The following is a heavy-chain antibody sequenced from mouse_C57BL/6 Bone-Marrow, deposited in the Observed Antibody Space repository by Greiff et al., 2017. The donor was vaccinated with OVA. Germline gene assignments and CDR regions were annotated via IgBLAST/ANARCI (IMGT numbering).Heavy chain of an antibody. V-gene: IGHV1-81*01. J-gene: IGHJ3*01. CDR3: ARRGSSYSAWFAY. CDR1: GYTFTSYG. D-gene: IGHD1-1*01. Sequence: QVQLQQSGAELARPGASVKLSCKASGYTFTSYGISWVKQRTGQGLEWIGEIYPRSGNTYYNEKFKGKATLTADKSSSTAYMELRSLTSEDSAVYFCARRGSSYSAWFAYWGQGTLVTVSA. CDR2: IYPRSGNT.